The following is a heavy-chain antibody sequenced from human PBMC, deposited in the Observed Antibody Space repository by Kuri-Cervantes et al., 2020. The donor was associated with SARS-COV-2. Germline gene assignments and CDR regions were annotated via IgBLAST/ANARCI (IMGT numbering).Heavy chain of an antibody. V-gene: IGHV4-59*01. D-gene: IGHD2-15*01. CDR1: GGSISSYY. CDR3: ARDVGYCSGGSCYRFGWFDP. Sequence: SQTLSLTCAVSGGSISSYYWSWIRQPPGKGLEWIGYIYYSGSTNYNPSLKSRVTISVDTSKNQFSLKLSSVTAADTAVYYCARDVGYCSGGSCYRFGWFDPRGQGTLVTVSS. J-gene: IGHJ5*02. CDR2: IYYSGST.